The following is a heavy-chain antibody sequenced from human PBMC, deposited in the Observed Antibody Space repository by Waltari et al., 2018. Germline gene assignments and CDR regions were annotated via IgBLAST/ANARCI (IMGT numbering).Heavy chain of an antibody. V-gene: IGHV4-4*02. CDR2: IYHSGTT. CDR1: GGSISSGAL. J-gene: IGHJ6*02. D-gene: IGHD3-16*02. CDR3: AREREGGIRGQYGLDV. Sequence: QVQLQESGPGLVKPSGTLSLTCAVSGGSISSGALWSWVRQPPGKGLEWIWDIYHSGTTNYNPSLESRVTISIDNPKNHFSLKLRSVTAADTAMYYCAREREGGIRGQYGLDVWGQGTTVTVSS.